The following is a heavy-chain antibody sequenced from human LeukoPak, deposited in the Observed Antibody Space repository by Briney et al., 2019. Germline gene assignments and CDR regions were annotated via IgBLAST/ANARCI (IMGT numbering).Heavy chain of an antibody. Sequence: GASVKVSCKASGYTFTSYAMHWVRQAPGQRLEWMGWINAGNGNTKYSQKFQGRVTITRDTSASTAYMELSSLRSEDTAVYYCARSYYDSSGYYGLGFDYWGQGTLSPSPQ. V-gene: IGHV1-3*01. CDR3: ARSYYDSSGYYGLGFDY. D-gene: IGHD3-22*01. CDR2: INAGNGNT. J-gene: IGHJ4*02. CDR1: GYTFTSYA.